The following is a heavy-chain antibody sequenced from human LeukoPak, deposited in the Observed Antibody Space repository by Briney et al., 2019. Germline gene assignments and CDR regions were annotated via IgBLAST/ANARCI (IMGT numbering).Heavy chain of an antibody. CDR3: AKVYSSGS. CDR2: ISWNSGSI. CDR1: GFTFDDYA. Sequence: GGSLRLSCAASGFTFDDYAMHWVRQAPGKGLEWVLGISWNSGSIGYADSVKGRFTISRDNAKNSLYLQMNSLRAEDTALYYCAKVYSSGSWGQGTLVTVSS. D-gene: IGHD6-19*01. V-gene: IGHV3-9*01. J-gene: IGHJ4*02.